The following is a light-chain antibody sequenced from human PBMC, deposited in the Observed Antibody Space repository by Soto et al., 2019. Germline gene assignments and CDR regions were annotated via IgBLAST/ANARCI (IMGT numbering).Light chain of an antibody. CDR1: QSVSSSY. CDR2: GAS. CDR3: QQYGSSPEIT. Sequence: EIVLTQSPGTLSLSPGERATLSCRASQSVSSSYLAWYQQKPGQAPRILIYGASSRATGIPDRFSGSGSGTDLTLTISRLEPEDFAVYYCQQYGSSPEITFGPGTKVDIK. V-gene: IGKV3-20*01. J-gene: IGKJ3*01.